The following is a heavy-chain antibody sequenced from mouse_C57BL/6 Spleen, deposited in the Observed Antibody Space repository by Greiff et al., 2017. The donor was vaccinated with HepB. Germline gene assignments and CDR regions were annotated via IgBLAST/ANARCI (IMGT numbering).Heavy chain of an antibody. V-gene: IGHV1-18*01. CDR1: GYTFTDYN. CDR2: INPNNGGT. J-gene: IGHJ3*01. Sequence: EVQLQQSGPELVKPGASVKIPCKASGYTFTDYNMDWVKQSHGKSLEWIGDINPNNGGTIYNQKFKGKATLTVDKSSSTAYMELRSLTSEDTAVYYCARSYDYRAWFAYWGQGTLVTVSA. CDR3: ARSYDYRAWFAY. D-gene: IGHD2-4*01.